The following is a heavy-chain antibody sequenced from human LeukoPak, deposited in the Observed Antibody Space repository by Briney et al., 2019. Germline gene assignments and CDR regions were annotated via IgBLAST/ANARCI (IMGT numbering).Heavy chain of an antibody. J-gene: IGHJ3*02. CDR1: GFTFSSYA. Sequence: GRSLRLSCAASGFTFSSYAMHWVRQAPGKGLEWVAVISYDGSNKYYADSVKGRFTLSRDDSKNTLYLQMNSLRAEDTAVYYCARGKVIRNAFDIWGQGTMVTVSS. D-gene: IGHD2-21*01. CDR3: ARGKVIRNAFDI. V-gene: IGHV3-30-3*01. CDR2: ISYDGSNK.